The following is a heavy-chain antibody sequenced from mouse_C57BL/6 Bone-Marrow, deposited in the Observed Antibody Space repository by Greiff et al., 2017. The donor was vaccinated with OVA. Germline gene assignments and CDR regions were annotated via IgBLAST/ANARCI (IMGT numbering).Heavy chain of an antibody. Sequence: VQLQQSVAELVRPGASVKLSCTASGFNIKNTYMHWVKQRPEQGLEWIGRIDPANGNTKYAPKFQGKATITADTSSNTAYLQLSSLTSEDTAIYYCARVHYYGSPALYYFDYWGQGTTLTVSS. V-gene: IGHV14-3*01. CDR2: IDPANGNT. CDR1: GFNIKNTY. CDR3: ARVHYYGSPALYYFDY. J-gene: IGHJ2*01. D-gene: IGHD1-1*01.